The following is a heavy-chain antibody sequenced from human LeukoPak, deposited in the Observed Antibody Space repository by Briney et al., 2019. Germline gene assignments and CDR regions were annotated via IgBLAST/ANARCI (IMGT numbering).Heavy chain of an antibody. CDR2: INPSGGST. D-gene: IGHD6-19*01. Sequence: ASVKASCKASGYTFTSYYMHWVRQAPGQGLEWMGIINPSGGSTSYAQKFQGRVTMTRDTSTSTVYMELSSLRSEDTAVYYCARDEQWLVGGVYWGQGTLVTVSS. CDR1: GYTFTSYY. CDR3: ARDEQWLVGGVY. J-gene: IGHJ4*02. V-gene: IGHV1-46*01.